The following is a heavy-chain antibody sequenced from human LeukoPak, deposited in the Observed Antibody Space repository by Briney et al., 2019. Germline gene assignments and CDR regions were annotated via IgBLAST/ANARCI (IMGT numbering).Heavy chain of an antibody. CDR3: ASVVAHANDY. CDR1: GFTFCRYW. D-gene: IGHD2-15*01. Sequence: GGALRLSCAGSGFTFCRYWISWVRQAPGKGVEWVANIKQDGSEKYYVDSVKGRFTISRDNAKNSLYLQMNSLRAEDTAVYYCASVVAHANDYWGQGTLVTVSS. J-gene: IGHJ4*02. CDR2: IKQDGSEK. V-gene: IGHV3-7*01.